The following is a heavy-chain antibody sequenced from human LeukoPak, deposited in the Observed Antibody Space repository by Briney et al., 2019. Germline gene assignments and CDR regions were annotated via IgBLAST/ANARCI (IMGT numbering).Heavy chain of an antibody. D-gene: IGHD5-18*01. CDR3: ASLEGGYSYAFWY. V-gene: IGHV3-53*01. CDR1: GFTVSSNY. CDR2: IYSGGST. J-gene: IGHJ4*02. Sequence: GGSLTLSCAASGFTVSSNYMSWVRQAPGQGLVWVSVIYSGGSTYYADSVKGRFTISRDNSKNTLYLQMNSLRAEDTAVYYCASLEGGYSYAFWYWGQGTLVTVSS.